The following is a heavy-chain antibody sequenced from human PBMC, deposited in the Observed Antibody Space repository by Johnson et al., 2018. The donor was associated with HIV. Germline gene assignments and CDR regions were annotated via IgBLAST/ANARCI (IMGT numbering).Heavy chain of an antibody. CDR2: ISWNSGSI. CDR3: ARDSEVSGYQPDAFDI. V-gene: IGHV3-9*01. J-gene: IGHJ3*02. CDR1: GFTFDDYA. D-gene: IGHD3-3*01. Sequence: QLVESGGGLVQPGRSLRLSCAASGFTFDDYAMHWVRQAPGKGLEWVSGISWNSGSIGYADSVKGRFTISRDNAKKSLYLQMNSLRSKDTALYYCARDSEVSGYQPDAFDIWGQGTMVTVSS.